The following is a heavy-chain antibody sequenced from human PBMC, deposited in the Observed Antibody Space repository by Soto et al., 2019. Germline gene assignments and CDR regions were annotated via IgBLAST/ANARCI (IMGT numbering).Heavy chain of an antibody. CDR2: INAGNGNT. D-gene: IGHD2-2*01. CDR1: GYTFTSYA. Sequence: ASVKVSCKASGYTFTSYAMHWVRQAPGQRLEWMGWINAGNGNTKYSQKFQGRVTITRDTSASTAYMELSSLRSEDTAVYYCARSTILGNRLDPWGQGTLVTVSS. CDR3: ARSTILGNRLDP. V-gene: IGHV1-3*01. J-gene: IGHJ5*02.